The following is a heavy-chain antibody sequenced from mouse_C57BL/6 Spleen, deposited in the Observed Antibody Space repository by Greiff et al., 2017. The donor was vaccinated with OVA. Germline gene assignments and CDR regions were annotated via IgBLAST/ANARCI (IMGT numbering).Heavy chain of an antibody. CDR1: GYTFTDYY. V-gene: IGHV1-26*01. J-gene: IGHJ2*01. Sequence: EVQLQQSGPELVKPGASVKISCKASGYTFTDYYMNWVKQSHGKSLEWIGDINPNNGGTSYNQKFKGKATLTVDKSSSTAYIELRSLTSEDSAVYYCARWYYGSSYFDYWGQGTTLTVSS. CDR2: INPNNGGT. CDR3: ARWYYGSSYFDY. D-gene: IGHD1-1*01.